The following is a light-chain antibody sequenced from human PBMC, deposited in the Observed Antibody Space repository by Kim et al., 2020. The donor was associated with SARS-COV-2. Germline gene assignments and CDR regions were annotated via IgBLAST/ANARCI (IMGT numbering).Light chain of an antibody. V-gene: IGKV1-5*01. CDR1: QRISSR. J-gene: IGKJ1*01. Sequence: GDRSTITVRARQRISSRLAWYQQKPGMPPKLRIKDDSTWETGAQSSSSGSGSGTEFTPTITSRQPDNLGTNYCQQKSDDTTFGQGTKREIK. CDR3: QQKSDDTT. CDR2: DDS.